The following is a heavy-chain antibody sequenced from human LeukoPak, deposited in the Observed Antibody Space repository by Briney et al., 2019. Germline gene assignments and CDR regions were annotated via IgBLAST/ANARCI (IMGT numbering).Heavy chain of an antibody. J-gene: IGHJ4*02. D-gene: IGHD2-15*01. CDR2: ISAYNDNT. CDR3: AGDGPRYCSGGICYSDH. V-gene: IGHV1-18*01. CDR1: GYTFTRNC. Sequence: ASVKVSCKASGYTFTRNCITWVRQAPGQGLEWMGWISAYNDNTKYAQKLQGRVTMTTETSTNTAYMELRSLTSDDTAVYYCAGDGPRYCSGGICYSDHWGQGTLVTVSS.